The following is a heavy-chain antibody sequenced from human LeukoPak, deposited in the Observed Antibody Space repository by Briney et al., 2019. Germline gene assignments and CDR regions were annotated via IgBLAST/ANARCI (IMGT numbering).Heavy chain of an antibody. CDR1: GFTFNTFD. Sequence: GGSLRLSCAASGFTFNTFDMTWVRQAPGKGLEGVSYISSGSSTRYYADSVKGRFTISRDNAKSSLFLQMNSLRAEDTAVYFCARLRYYAVDVWGQGTTVSVSS. V-gene: IGHV3-48*01. CDR3: ARLRYYAVDV. CDR2: ISSGSSTR. J-gene: IGHJ6*02.